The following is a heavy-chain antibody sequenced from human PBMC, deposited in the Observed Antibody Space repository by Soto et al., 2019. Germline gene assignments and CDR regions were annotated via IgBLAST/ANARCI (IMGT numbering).Heavy chain of an antibody. D-gene: IGHD2-15*01. CDR3: AIDLSQGGGGSCCGADWFEP. Sequence: QVQLVQSGAEVKKPGSSVKVSCKASGGTFSSYAISWVRQAPGQGLEWMGGIIPIFGTANYAQKFQGRVTITADDSTSTVYIELSSLRSEDTAVYYCAIDLSQGGGGSCCGADWFEPWGQGTLVTVSS. CDR2: IIPIFGTA. J-gene: IGHJ5*02. CDR1: GGTFSSYA. V-gene: IGHV1-69*01.